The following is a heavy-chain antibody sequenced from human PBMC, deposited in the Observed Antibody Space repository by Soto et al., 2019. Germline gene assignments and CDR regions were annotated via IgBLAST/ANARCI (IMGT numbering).Heavy chain of an antibody. D-gene: IGHD3-10*01. CDR1: GFIFSSYG. V-gene: IGHV3-30*18. CDR2: ISYDGSSN. Sequence: QVQLVESGGGVVQPGRSLRLSRAASGFIFSSYGMHWVRQAPGKGLEWVAAISYDGSSNYYADSLKGRFTISRDNSKNTLYLQMNSLKAEDTAVYYCVKGLLTTYYSSFDIWGQGTMVTVSS. CDR3: VKGLLTTYYSSFDI. J-gene: IGHJ3*02.